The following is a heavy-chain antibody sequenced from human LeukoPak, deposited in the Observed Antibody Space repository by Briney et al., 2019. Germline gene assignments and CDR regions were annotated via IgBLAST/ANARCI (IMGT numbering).Heavy chain of an antibody. Sequence: SETLSLACIVSGDSVSISSWSWMPEPPGGGLEWSGYIYNGGSTSYNPSLKSRVDISADMSKNQLSVRLTSVTAADTAVYYCAKGWVNFDYWGQGGLVTVSS. V-gene: IGHV4-59*02. D-gene: IGHD1-26*01. CDR3: AKGWVNFDY. CDR2: IYNGGST. CDR1: GDSVSISS. J-gene: IGHJ4*02.